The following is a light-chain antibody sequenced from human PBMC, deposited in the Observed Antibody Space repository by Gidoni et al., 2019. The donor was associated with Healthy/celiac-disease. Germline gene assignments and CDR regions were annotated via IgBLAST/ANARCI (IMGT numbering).Light chain of an antibody. CDR2: AAS. Sequence: IHMTQSPSSLSASVGDRVTITCRASQSISSYLNWYQQKPGKAPKLLIYAASSLQSGVPSRFSGSGSGTDFTLTIISLQPEDFATYYCQQSYSTLYTFGQGTKLEIK. J-gene: IGKJ2*01. CDR1: QSISSY. V-gene: IGKV1-39*01. CDR3: QQSYSTLYT.